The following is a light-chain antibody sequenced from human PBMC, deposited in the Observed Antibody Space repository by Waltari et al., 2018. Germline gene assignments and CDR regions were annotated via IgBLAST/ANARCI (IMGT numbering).Light chain of an antibody. Sequence: SYELTQPSSVSVSPGQTARITCSGDVLAKKYARWFQQKPGQAPVLVIYKASGRPAGIPGRFSGSSSGTTVTLTISGAQVEDEADYYCYAVADNNLVFGGGTKLTVL. CDR1: VLAKKY. CDR2: KAS. V-gene: IGLV3-27*01. CDR3: YAVADNNLV. J-gene: IGLJ3*02.